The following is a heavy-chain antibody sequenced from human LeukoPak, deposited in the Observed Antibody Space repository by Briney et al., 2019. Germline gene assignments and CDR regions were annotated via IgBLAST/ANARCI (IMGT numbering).Heavy chain of an antibody. CDR1: GFTFSSYA. CDR2: ISGSGGST. Sequence: GGSLRLSCAACGFTFSSYAMSWVRQAPGKGLEWVSAISGSGGSTYYADSVKGRFTISRDNSKNTLYLQMNSLRAEDTAVYYCAKRQGGTMIVHYYGMDVWGQGTTVTVSS. V-gene: IGHV3-23*01. D-gene: IGHD3-22*01. CDR3: AKRQGGTMIVHYYGMDV. J-gene: IGHJ6*02.